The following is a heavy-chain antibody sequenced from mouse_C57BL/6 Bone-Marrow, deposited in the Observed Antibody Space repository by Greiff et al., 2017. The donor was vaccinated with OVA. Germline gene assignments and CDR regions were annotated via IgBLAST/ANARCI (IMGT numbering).Heavy chain of an antibody. V-gene: IGHV3-6*01. J-gene: IGHJ4*01. Sequence: ESGPGLVKPSQSLSLTCSVTGYSITSGYYWNWIRQFPGNKLEWMGYISYDGSNNYNPSLKNRISITRDTSKNQFFLKLNSVTTEDTATYYCARYGYGAMDYWGQGTSVTVSS. CDR1: GYSITSGYY. D-gene: IGHD2-2*01. CDR3: ARYGYGAMDY. CDR2: ISYDGSN.